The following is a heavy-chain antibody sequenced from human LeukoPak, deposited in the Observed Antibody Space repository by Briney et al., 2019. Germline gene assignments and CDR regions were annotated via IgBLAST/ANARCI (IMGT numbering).Heavy chain of an antibody. V-gene: IGHV3-48*01. CDR1: GFTFSIYR. Sequence: PGGSLRLSCAASGFTFSIYRMNWVRQAPGKGLEWVSYITSSSSTIYYADSVKGRFTISRDNAKKSLFLQMDSLRAEDTAVYYCARNYYDSGGSYSFDYWGQGTLVTVSS. CDR3: ARNYYDSGGSYSFDY. J-gene: IGHJ4*02. D-gene: IGHD3-22*01. CDR2: ITSSSSTI.